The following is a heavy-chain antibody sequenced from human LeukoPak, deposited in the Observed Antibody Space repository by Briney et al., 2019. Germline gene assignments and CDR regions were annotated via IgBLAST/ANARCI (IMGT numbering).Heavy chain of an antibody. D-gene: IGHD5-18*01. J-gene: IGHJ5*02. CDR2: IYYSGST. V-gene: IGHV4-39*01. Sequence: SETLSLTCTVSGGSISSYYWGWIRQPPGKGLEWIGSIYYSGSTYYNPSLKSRVTISVDTSKNQFSLKLSSVTAADTAVYYCARVRYSYGYRSPYNWFDPWGQGTLVTVSS. CDR1: GGSISSYY. CDR3: ARVRYSYGYRSPYNWFDP.